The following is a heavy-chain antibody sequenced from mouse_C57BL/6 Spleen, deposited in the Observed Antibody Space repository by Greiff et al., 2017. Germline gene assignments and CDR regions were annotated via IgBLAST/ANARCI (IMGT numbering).Heavy chain of an antibody. J-gene: IGHJ4*01. CDR3: ARDSTGYYAMDY. CDR2: ISYSGST. Sequence: EVNLVESGPGMVKPSQSLSLTCTVTGYSITSGYDWHWIRHFPGNKLEWMGFISYSGSTNYNPSLKSRISITHDTSKNHFFLKLNTVTTEDTATYYCARDSTGYYAMDYWGQGTSVTVSS. D-gene: IGHD3-2*02. V-gene: IGHV3-1*01. CDR1: GYSITSGYD.